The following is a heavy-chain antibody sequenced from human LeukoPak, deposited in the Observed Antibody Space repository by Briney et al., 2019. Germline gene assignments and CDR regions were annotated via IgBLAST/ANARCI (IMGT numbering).Heavy chain of an antibody. D-gene: IGHD3-22*01. J-gene: IGHJ4*02. CDR2: ISSSSSYI. CDR3: ARGGGIVVVPLDY. CDR1: GFTFSSYS. V-gene: IGHV3-21*01. Sequence: GGSLRLSCAASGFTFSSYSMNWVRQAPGKGLEWVSSISSSSSYIYYADSVKGRFTISRDNAKNSLYLQMNSLRAEDTAVYYCARGGGIVVVPLDYWGQGTLVTVSS.